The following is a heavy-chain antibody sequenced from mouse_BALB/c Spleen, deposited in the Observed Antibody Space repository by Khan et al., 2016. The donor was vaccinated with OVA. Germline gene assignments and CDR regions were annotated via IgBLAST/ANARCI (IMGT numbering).Heavy chain of an antibody. CDR2: ISSGGDYT. D-gene: IGHD4-1*01. V-gene: IGHV5-6*01. Sequence: EVELVESGGDLVKPGGSLKLSCAASGFIFSSYSMSWVRQTPDKRLEWVATISSGGDYTYYPDNVKGRFTISRDNAKNTLYLQMNSLKSEDTAMYYCASRLTGSFAYWGQGTLVTVSA. J-gene: IGHJ3*01. CDR3: ASRLTGSFAY. CDR1: GFIFSSYS.